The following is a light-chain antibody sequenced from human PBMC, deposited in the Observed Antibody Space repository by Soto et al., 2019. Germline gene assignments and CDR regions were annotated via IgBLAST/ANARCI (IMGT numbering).Light chain of an antibody. V-gene: IGLV2-14*01. CDR2: EVT. Sequence: QSALTQPASVSGSPGQSITISCTGTNSDVVNYNYVSWYQQHPGKVPKLRISEVTKRPSGVSNRFSGSKSGNTASLTISGLQPEDEADYYCSSYTSTFSVVFGGGTKLTVL. CDR3: SSYTSTFSVV. J-gene: IGLJ2*01. CDR1: NSDVVNYNY.